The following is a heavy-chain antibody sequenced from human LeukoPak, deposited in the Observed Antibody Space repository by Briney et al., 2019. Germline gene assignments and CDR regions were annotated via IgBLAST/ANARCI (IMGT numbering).Heavy chain of an antibody. J-gene: IGHJ5*02. CDR1: GFTFTTYW. D-gene: IGHD2-15*01. CDR2: ISGSGGST. CDR3: AKGSYCSGGSCYFDP. Sequence: PGGSLRLSCTASGFTFTTYWMSWVRHPPGKGLEWVSAISGSGGSTYYADSVKGRFTISRDNSKNTLYLQMNSLRAEDTAVYYCAKGSYCSGGSCYFDPWGQGTLVTVSS. V-gene: IGHV3-23*01.